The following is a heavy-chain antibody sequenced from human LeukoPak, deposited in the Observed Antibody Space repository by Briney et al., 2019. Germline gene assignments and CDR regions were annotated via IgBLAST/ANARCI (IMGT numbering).Heavy chain of an antibody. D-gene: IGHD4-17*01. CDR2: INHSGST. CDR1: GGSFSDYY. J-gene: IGHJ4*02. CDR3: ATAREDGNYYISF. Sequence: PSETLSLTCAVYGGSFSDYYWIWIRPPPGKGLEGIGEINHSGSTNYNPSLKSRVTISVDTSKKKFSLKLSSVTAADTAVYYCATAREDGNYYISFWGQGTPVTVSS. V-gene: IGHV4-34*01.